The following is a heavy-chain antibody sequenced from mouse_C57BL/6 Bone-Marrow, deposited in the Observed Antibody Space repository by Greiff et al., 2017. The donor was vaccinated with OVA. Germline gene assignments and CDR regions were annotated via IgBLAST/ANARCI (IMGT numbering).Heavy chain of an antibody. CDR3: ARCGYGYDYAMDY. Sequence: QVQLQQPGAELVKPGASVKMSCKASGYTFTSYWITWVKQRPGQGLEWIGDIYPGSGSTNYNEKFKSKATLTVDTSSSTAYMQLSSPTSEDSAVYYCARCGYGYDYAMDYWGQGTSVTVSS. CDR1: GYTFTSYW. J-gene: IGHJ4*01. CDR2: IYPGSGST. D-gene: IGHD2-2*01. V-gene: IGHV1-55*01.